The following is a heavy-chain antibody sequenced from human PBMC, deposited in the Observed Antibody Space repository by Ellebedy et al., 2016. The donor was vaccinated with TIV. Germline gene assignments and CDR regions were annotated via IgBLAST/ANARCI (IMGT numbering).Heavy chain of an antibody. CDR1: GFAVDNYY. CDR3: AGGPLYREY. V-gene: IGHV3-66*01. D-gene: IGHD3-16*01. CDR2: IYSGGTT. Sequence: PGGSLRLSCAASGFAVDNYYMNRVRQAPGKGLEWVSIIYSGGTTFYADSVKGRFTISRDSSRNTLYLQMNSLRADDTAAYYCAGGPLYREYWGQGTLVTVSS. J-gene: IGHJ4*02.